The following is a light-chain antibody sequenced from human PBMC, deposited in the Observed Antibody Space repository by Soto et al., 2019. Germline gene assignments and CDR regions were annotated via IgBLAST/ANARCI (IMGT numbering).Light chain of an antibody. CDR2: EGS. CDR3: CSYAGSSTLVV. CDR1: SSDVGSYNL. J-gene: IGLJ2*01. Sequence: QSALTQPASVSGSPGQSITISCTGTSSDVGSYNLVSWYQQHPGKAPKLMIYEGSKRPSGVSNRFSGPKSGNTASLTISGLQAEDEADYYCCSYAGSSTLVVFGGGTQLTVL. V-gene: IGLV2-23*01.